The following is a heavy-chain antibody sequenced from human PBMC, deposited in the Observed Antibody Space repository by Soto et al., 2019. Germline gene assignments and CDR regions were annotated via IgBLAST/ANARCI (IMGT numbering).Heavy chain of an antibody. CDR3: ARANRYNWNDEGWFDP. CDR2: MNPNSGNT. J-gene: IGHJ5*02. CDR1: GYSFSDYD. Sequence: QVQLVQSGAEVKKPGASVKVSCKASGYSFSDYDINWVRQATGQGPEWMGWMNPNSGNTGYAQEFQGRVTMTRNTSINTAYMELSSLGSEDTAVYYCARANRYNWNDEGWFDPWGQGTLVTVSS. V-gene: IGHV1-8*01. D-gene: IGHD1-20*01.